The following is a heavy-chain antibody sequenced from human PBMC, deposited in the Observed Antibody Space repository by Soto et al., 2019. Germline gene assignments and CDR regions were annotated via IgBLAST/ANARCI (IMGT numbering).Heavy chain of an antibody. CDR3: AKDARTDGYWNFDY. Sequence: GGTLRLSCAASRITFSTYTTNWVRQATRPGLEWVPGTFGDGSGTYYADSVKGLFTISRDNSKNRLYLQMSSPRAEDTTVYYCAKDARTDGYWNFDYWGQGT. D-gene: IGHD5-12*01. V-gene: IGHV3-23*01. J-gene: IGHJ4*02. CDR2: TFGDGSGT. CDR1: RITFSTYT.